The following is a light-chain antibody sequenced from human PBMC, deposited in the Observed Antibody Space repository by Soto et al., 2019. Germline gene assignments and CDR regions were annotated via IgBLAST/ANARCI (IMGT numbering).Light chain of an antibody. CDR2: EVS. V-gene: IGLV2-8*01. CDR1: SSVVGGYNY. Sequence: QSVLTQPASVSGSPGQSVTISCTGTSSVVGGYNYVSWYQQHPGKAPKLMIYEVSERPSGVPDRFSGSKSSNSASLTVSGLQAEDEADYYCSSYAGSNNFVFGTGTKGTVL. CDR3: SSYAGSNNFV. J-gene: IGLJ1*01.